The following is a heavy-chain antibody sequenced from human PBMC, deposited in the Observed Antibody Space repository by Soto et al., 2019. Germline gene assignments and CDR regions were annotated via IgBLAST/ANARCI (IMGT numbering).Heavy chain of an antibody. CDR1: GYTFTSYA. D-gene: IGHD3-9*01. CDR2: INAGNGNT. J-gene: IGHJ5*02. CDR3: ARGALRYFDWPRESHWFDP. Sequence: QVQLVQSGAEVKKPGASVKVSCKASGYTFTSYAMHWVRQAPGQRLEWMGWINAGNGNTKYSQKFQGRVTITRDTXXSXAXXELSSLRSEDTAVYYCARGALRYFDWPRESHWFDPWGQGTLVTVSS. V-gene: IGHV1-3*01.